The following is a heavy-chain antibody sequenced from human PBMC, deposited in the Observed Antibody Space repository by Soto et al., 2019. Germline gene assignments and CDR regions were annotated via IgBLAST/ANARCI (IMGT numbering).Heavy chain of an antibody. V-gene: IGHV3-48*02. CDR1: GFTFSSYS. J-gene: IGHJ4*02. D-gene: IGHD1-26*01. Sequence: GGSLRLSCAASGFTFSSYSMNWVRQAPGKGLEWVSYISSSSSTIYYADSVKGRFTISRDNAKNSLYLQMNSLRDEDTAVYYCATLPIVGATRGATDWGQGTLVTVSS. CDR3: ATLPIVGATRGATD. CDR2: ISSSSSTI.